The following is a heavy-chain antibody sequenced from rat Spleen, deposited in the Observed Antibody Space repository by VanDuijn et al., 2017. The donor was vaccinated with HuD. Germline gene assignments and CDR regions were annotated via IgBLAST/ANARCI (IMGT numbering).Heavy chain of an antibody. V-gene: IGHV5-27*01. CDR1: GFTFSNYY. J-gene: IGHJ4*01. CDR3: TKNYDGYYQGVMDA. Sequence: EVQLVESGGGLVQPGRSLKLSCAASGFTFSNYYMAWVRQAPTKGLEWVAYISTGGGSTYYRDSVKGRFTISRDNAKSTLYLQMDSLRSEDTATYYCTKNYDGYYQGVMDAWGQGASVTVSS. D-gene: IGHD1-12*03. CDR2: ISTGGGST.